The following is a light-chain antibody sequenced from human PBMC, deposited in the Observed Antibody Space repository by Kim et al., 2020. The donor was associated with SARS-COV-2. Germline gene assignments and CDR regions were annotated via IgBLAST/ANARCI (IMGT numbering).Light chain of an antibody. CDR3: NSRDSSGNLV. CDR2: GKN. CDR1: SLRSYY. J-gene: IGLJ2*01. V-gene: IGLV3-19*01. Sequence: SSELTQDPAVSVALGQTVRITCQGDSLRSYYASWYQKKPGQAPVLVIYGKNNRPSGIPDRFSGFSSGNTASLTITGAQAEDEADYYCNSRDSSGNLVFGGGTKLTVL.